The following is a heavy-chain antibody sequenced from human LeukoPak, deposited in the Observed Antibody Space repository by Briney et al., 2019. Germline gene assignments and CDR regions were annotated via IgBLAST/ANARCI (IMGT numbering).Heavy chain of an antibody. D-gene: IGHD3-10*01. CDR1: GFTVSSNY. Sequence: GGSLRLSCAASGFTVSSNYMSWVRQAPGKGLEWVSAISGSGGSTYYADSVKGRFTISRDNSKNTLYLQMNSLRAEDTAVYYCAATMVRGKFDYWGQGTLVTVSS. CDR3: AATMVRGKFDY. CDR2: ISGSGGST. V-gene: IGHV3-23*01. J-gene: IGHJ4*02.